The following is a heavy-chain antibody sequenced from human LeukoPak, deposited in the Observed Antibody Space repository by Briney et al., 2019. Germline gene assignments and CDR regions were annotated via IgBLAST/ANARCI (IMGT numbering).Heavy chain of an antibody. CDR3: ARDSVPWYCSGGSCYNWFDP. CDR2: INPNSGGT. D-gene: IGHD2-15*01. CDR1: GYTFTGYY. Sequence: ASVTVSCKASGYTFTGYYMHWVRQAPGQGLEWMGWINPNSGGTNYAQKFQGRVTMTRDTSISTAYMELSRLRSDDTAVYYCARDSVPWYCSGGSCYNWFDPWGQGTLVTVSS. J-gene: IGHJ5*02. V-gene: IGHV1-2*02.